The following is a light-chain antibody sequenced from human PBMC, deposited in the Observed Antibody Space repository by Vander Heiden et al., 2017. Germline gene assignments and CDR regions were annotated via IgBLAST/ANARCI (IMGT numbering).Light chain of an antibody. Sequence: DMQLTLSPSFLSASVGDRVTITCRASQGISSYLAWYQQKPGKAPNLLIYTASTLQSGVPSRFSGSGSGTEFTLTISSLQPEDFATYYCQQLNSYPRTFGQGTKLEIK. CDR3: QQLNSYPRT. J-gene: IGKJ2*01. CDR2: TAS. CDR1: QGISSY. V-gene: IGKV1-9*01.